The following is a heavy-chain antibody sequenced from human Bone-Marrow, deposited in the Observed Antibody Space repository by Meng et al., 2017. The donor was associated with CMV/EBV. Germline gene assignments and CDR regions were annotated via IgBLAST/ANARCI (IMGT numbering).Heavy chain of an antibody. Sequence: GESLKISCAASGFTFSSYEMNWVRQAPGKGLEWVSSISSSSSYIYYADSVKGRFTISRDNAKNSLYLRMNSLRAEDTAVYYCARGNEDTGYGMDVWGQGTTVTVSS. CDR2: ISSSSSYI. CDR1: GFTFSSYE. D-gene: IGHD2-15*01. J-gene: IGHJ6*02. CDR3: ARGNEDTGYGMDV. V-gene: IGHV3-21*01.